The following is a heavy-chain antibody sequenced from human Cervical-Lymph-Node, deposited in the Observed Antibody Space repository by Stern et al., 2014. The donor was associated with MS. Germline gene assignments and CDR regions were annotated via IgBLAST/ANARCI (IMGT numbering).Heavy chain of an antibody. J-gene: IGHJ4*02. Sequence: EVQLVESGGGSVQPGRSLRLSCAASGFTFDDRAMHWVRLAPGEGLVWVSGISWNSNNIGYADSVRGRVTISRDNAKNSLYLQMNGLRPEDTALYYCAKDISERHYYFDSWGEGTLVTVSS. D-gene: IGHD3-16*02. CDR1: GFTFDDRA. CDR2: ISWNSNNI. CDR3: AKDISERHYYFDS. V-gene: IGHV3-9*01.